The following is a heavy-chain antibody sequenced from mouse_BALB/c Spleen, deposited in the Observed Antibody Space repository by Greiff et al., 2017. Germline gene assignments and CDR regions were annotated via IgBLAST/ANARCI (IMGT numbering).Heavy chain of an antibody. Sequence: EVQLQQSGAELVKPGASVKLSCTASGFNIKDTYMHWVKQRPEQGLEWIGRIDPANGNTKYDPKFQGKATITADTSSNTAYLQLSSLTSEDTAVYYCASALTTAFDYGGQGTTLTVSS. V-gene: IGHV14-3*02. CDR3: ASALTTAFDY. CDR2: IDPANGNT. D-gene: IGHD1-2*01. J-gene: IGHJ2*01. CDR1: GFNIKDTY.